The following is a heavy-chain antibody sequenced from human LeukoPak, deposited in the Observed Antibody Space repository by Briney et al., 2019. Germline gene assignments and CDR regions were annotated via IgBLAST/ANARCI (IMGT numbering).Heavy chain of an antibody. CDR1: GYTFTGYY. J-gene: IGHJ4*02. V-gene: IGHV1-2*02. Sequence: ASVKVSCKASGYTFTGYYMHWVRQAPGQGLEWMGWINPNSGGTNYARKFQGRVTMTRDTSISTAYMELSRLRSDDTAVYYCARSIAVAGGIPDYWGQGTLVTVSS. CDR2: INPNSGGT. D-gene: IGHD6-19*01. CDR3: ARSIAVAGGIPDY.